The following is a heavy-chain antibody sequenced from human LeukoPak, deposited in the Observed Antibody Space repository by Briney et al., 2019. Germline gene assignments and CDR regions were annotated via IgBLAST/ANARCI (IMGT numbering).Heavy chain of an antibody. Sequence: ASVKVSCKASGYTFSSYDINWVRQAPGQGLEWMGWMNPNSANTGFAQKFQGRVTMTRDTSISTAYMELSSLRSEDTAVYYCARGTPYCSSASCYNYWGQGTLVTVSS. J-gene: IGHJ4*02. CDR3: ARGTPYCSSASCYNY. CDR1: GYTFSSYD. CDR2: MNPNSANT. V-gene: IGHV1-8*01. D-gene: IGHD2-2*02.